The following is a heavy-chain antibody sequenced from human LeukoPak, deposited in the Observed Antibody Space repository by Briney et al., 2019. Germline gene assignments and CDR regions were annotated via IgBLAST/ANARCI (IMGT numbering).Heavy chain of an antibody. CDR1: GCSFTSYG. V-gene: IGHV1-18*01. CDR3: ARERAPRRIAVAGTLGY. D-gene: IGHD6-19*01. J-gene: IGHJ4*02. CDR2: ISAYNGNT. Sequence: AAVKVSCKASGCSFTSYGFSWVRQAPGQGLEGLGWISAYNGNTNYAQKLQARVTMTTDTSTSQAYMELRSLRSDDTAVYYCARERAPRRIAVAGTLGYWGQGTLVTVSS.